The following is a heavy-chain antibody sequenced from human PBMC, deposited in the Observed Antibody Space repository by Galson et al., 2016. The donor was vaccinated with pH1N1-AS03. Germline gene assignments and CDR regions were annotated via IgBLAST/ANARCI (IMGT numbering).Heavy chain of an antibody. Sequence: SVKVSCKASGYIFTGFYVHWVRQAPGQGLEWMGWINTDSGVTNYAQKFVALVTMTRDTSVSHAYMELYGLKSVDTAVYYCARDPRGPCTSATCPTTYFFGMDFWGEGTTVIVSS. CDR2: INTDSGVT. J-gene: IGHJ6*04. V-gene: IGHV1-2*04. CDR3: ARDPRGPCTSATCPTTYFFGMDF. CDR1: GYIFTGFY. D-gene: IGHD2-2*01.